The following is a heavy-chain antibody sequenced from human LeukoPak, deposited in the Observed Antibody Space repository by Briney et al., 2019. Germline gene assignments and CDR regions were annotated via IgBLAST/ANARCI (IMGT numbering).Heavy chain of an antibody. CDR2: ISSSSSGI. CDR1: GFSFSTYS. D-gene: IGHD3-3*01. Sequence: PGGSLRLSCAASGFSFSTYSMNWVRQAPGKGLEWVSYISSSSSGIYYADSVKGRFTISRDNAKNSLCLHMNSLRDEDTAVYYCARESGYYCDYWGPGTLVTVSS. CDR3: ARESGYYCDY. J-gene: IGHJ4*02. V-gene: IGHV3-48*02.